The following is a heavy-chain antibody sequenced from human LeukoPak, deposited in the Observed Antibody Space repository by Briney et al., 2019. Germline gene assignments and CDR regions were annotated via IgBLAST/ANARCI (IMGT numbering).Heavy chain of an antibody. CDR3: AREPAFHSGYDYGLDY. V-gene: IGHV3-7*01. CDR1: GFTFSSYW. J-gene: IGHJ4*02. D-gene: IGHD5-12*01. Sequence: PGGSLRLSCAASGFTFSSYWMSWVRQAPGKGLEWVANIKQDGSEKYYVDSVKGRFTISRDNAKNSLYLQMNSLRAEDTAVYYCAREPAFHSGYDYGLDYWGQGTLVTVSS. CDR2: IKQDGSEK.